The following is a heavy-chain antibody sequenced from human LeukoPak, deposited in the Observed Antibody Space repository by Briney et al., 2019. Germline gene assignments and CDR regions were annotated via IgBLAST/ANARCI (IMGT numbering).Heavy chain of an antibody. CDR2: ISGTNGNT. Sequence: GGSLRLSCGASGFTFSRYAMSWVRQAPGKGLEWVSGISGTNGNTYYADSVKGRFTISRDNSKNTVYLQMNSLRAEDTALIYCAKDWEAVSGTPTAIDYWGRGTLVTVSS. J-gene: IGHJ4*02. CDR3: AKDWEAVSGTPTAIDY. CDR1: GFTFSRYA. V-gene: IGHV3-23*01. D-gene: IGHD6-19*01.